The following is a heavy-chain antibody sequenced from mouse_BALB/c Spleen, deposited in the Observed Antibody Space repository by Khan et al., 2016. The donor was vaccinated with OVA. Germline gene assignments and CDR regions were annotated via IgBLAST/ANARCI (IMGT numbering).Heavy chain of an antibody. CDR2: IIPGKSDT. CDR3: KRGGYSSFAY. V-gene: IGHV1-5*01. CDR1: GYSFTSYL. D-gene: IGHD1-3*01. J-gene: IGHJ3*01. Sequence: EVQLQQSGTVLVRPGASVKMSCKASGYSFTSYLIHWVKQRPGQGLEWIGDIIPGKSDTTYTQKFKDKSKLTADTSASTAYMELSSLTTEDSAVYYCKRGGYSSFAYWGQGTLVTVSA.